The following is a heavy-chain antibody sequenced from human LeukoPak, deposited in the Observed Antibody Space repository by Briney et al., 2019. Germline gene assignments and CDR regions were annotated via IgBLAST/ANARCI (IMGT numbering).Heavy chain of an antibody. Sequence: GGSLRLSCAASGFTFSSYGMHWVRQAPGKGLEWVAFIRYDGSNKYYADSVKGRFTISRDNSKNTLYLQMNSLRAEDTAVYYCAKEGYSSSWYVSYWGQGTLVTVSS. J-gene: IGHJ4*02. V-gene: IGHV3-30*02. CDR2: IRYDGSNK. D-gene: IGHD6-13*01. CDR1: GFTFSSYG. CDR3: AKEGYSSSWYVSY.